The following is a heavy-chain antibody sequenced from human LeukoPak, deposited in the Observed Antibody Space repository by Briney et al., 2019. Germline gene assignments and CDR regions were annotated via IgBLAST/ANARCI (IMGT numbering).Heavy chain of an antibody. CDR1: GISFSNYS. CDR3: SKWKAIVLVPAARSPIDY. Sequence: GSLRLSCAASGISFSNYSMNWVRQAPGKGLEWVSLISSSSRFIYYGDSVKGRFTISRDNAKKSLYLQMNSLRAEDTAVYYCSKWKAIVLVPAARSPIDYWGQGTLVTVSS. CDR2: ISSSSRFI. J-gene: IGHJ4*02. V-gene: IGHV3-21*04. D-gene: IGHD2-2*01.